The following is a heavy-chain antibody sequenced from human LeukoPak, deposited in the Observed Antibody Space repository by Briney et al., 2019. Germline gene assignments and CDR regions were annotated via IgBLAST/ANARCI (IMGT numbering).Heavy chain of an antibody. J-gene: IGHJ4*02. CDR1: GGSISSGGYY. Sequence: PSETLSLTCTVSGGSISSGGYYWSWLRQHPGMGLDWIVYIYYSGSTYYNPSLKSRVTISVNTYKNLYSLKLSSVPAADTAVHYGARVCRYFSSSSCYLYFGYWGQETLVTVSS. D-gene: IGHD2-2*01. CDR3: ARVCRYFSSSSCYLYFGY. CDR2: IYYSGST. V-gene: IGHV4-31*03.